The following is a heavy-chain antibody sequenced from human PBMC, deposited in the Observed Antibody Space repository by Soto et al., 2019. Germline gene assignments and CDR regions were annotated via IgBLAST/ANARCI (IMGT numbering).Heavy chain of an antibody. CDR2: ISAYNGNT. Sequence: GQGLEWMGWISAYNGNTNYAQKLQGRVTMTTDTSTSTAYLELRSLRSDDTAVYYCARVYYHSTGPHLDYWGQGTLVTVSS. CDR3: ARVYYHSTGPHLDY. J-gene: IGHJ4*02. V-gene: IGHV1-18*01. D-gene: IGHD3-22*01.